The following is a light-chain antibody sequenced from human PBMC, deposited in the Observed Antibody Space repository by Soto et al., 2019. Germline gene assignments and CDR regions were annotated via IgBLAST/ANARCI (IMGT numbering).Light chain of an antibody. CDR3: QQSYNSPYS. CDR1: QSINNY. V-gene: IGKV1-39*01. CDR2: AAT. J-gene: IGKJ2*01. Sequence: DIQMTQSPSSLSASLGDRVTITCRASQSINNYLNWYQQEEGKAPKLLIYAATSLQSGVPSRFSGSGSGTVFTLTISSLQPGDFATYYCQQSYNSPYSFGLGTKLEIK.